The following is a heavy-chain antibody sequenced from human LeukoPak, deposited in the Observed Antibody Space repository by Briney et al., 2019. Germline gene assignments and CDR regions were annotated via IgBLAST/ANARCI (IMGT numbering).Heavy chain of an antibody. CDR1: GGSIRSGDNY. Sequence: SQTLSLTCTVSGGSIRSGDNYWSWIRQPPGKGLEWIGYIYYSGSTYYNPSLKSRLTISVDTSKNQFSLKLTSVTTADTAVYFCARARRSSGYYHFDYWGQGTLVTVSS. V-gene: IGHV4-30-4*01. J-gene: IGHJ4*02. D-gene: IGHD3-22*01. CDR3: ARARRSSGYYHFDY. CDR2: IYYSGST.